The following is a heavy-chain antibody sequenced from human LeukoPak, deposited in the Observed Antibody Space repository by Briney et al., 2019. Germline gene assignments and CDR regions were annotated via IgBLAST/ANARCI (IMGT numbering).Heavy chain of an antibody. Sequence: GGSLRLSCAASGFTFSSYSMNWVRQAPGKGLEWVSSISSSSSYIYYADSVKGRFTVSRDNSKDTLYLQMNSLRAEDAAVYYCAKDRSFYGAPWYFDLWGRGTLVTVSS. D-gene: IGHD4-17*01. CDR1: GFTFSSYS. J-gene: IGHJ2*01. CDR3: AKDRSFYGAPWYFDL. CDR2: ISSSSSYI. V-gene: IGHV3-21*04.